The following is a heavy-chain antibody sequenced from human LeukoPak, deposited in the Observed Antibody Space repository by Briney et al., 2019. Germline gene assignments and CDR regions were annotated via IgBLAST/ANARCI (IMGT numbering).Heavy chain of an antibody. V-gene: IGHV3-33*01. Sequence: GGSLRLSCAASGFTFSSYGMHWVRQAPGKGLEWVAVIWYDGSNKYYADSVKGRFTISRDNSKNTLYLQMNSLRAEDTAVYYCARIRVPRGDYGVSDAFDIWGQGTMVTVSS. CDR1: GFTFSSYG. J-gene: IGHJ3*02. D-gene: IGHD4-17*01. CDR2: IWYDGSNK. CDR3: ARIRVPRGDYGVSDAFDI.